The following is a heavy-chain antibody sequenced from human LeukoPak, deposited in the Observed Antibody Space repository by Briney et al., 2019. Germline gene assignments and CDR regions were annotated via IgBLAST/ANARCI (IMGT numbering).Heavy chain of an antibody. J-gene: IGHJ4*02. Sequence: ASVKVSCKASGYTFTGYYMHWVRQAPGQGLGWLDWINPNSGGTNYAQKFQGRVTMTRDTSISTAYMELSRLRSDDTAVYYCARENWAMGKSGRSFDYWGQGTLVTVSS. V-gene: IGHV1-2*02. CDR2: INPNSGGT. CDR3: ARENWAMGKSGRSFDY. D-gene: IGHD7-27*01. CDR1: GYTFTGYY.